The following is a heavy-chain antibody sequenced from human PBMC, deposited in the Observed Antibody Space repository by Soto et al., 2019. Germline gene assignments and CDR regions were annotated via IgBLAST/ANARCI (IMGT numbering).Heavy chain of an antibody. CDR1: GFTFGNYA. V-gene: IGHV3-23*01. Sequence: GGSLRVSCAASGFTFGNYAMSWVRQAPGKGLEGVASIRGSGTPTHYAHYVKGRFSISRDNSRNTLFLHMNTLRADDTAVYYCAKGPLNAAVYTWFDPWGQGTLVTVSS. CDR2: IRGSGTPT. D-gene: IGHD1-1*01. J-gene: IGHJ5*02. CDR3: AKGPLNAAVYTWFDP.